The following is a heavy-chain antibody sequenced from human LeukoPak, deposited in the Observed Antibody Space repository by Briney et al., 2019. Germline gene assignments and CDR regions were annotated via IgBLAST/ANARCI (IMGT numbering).Heavy chain of an antibody. V-gene: IGHV3-48*01. CDR1: GFTFSSYS. Sequence: GGSLRLSCAASGFTFSSYSMNWVRQAPGKGLEWVSYISSSSSTIYYADSVKGRFTISRDNAKNSLYLQMNSLRAEDTAVYYCARDQFPRYFDWLLESDYWGQGTLVTVSS. CDR2: ISSSSSTI. CDR3: ARDQFPRYFDWLLESDY. J-gene: IGHJ4*02. D-gene: IGHD3-9*01.